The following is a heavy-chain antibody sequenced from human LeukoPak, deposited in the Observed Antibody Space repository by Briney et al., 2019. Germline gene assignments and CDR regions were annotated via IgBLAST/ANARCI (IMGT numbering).Heavy chain of an antibody. J-gene: IGHJ4*02. V-gene: IGHV3-30*04. CDR2: ISYDGSNK. CDR3: THDYGFYGGFDY. D-gene: IGHD4-17*01. Sequence: GWALRLSCAASGFTFSSYAMHWVRQAPGKGLEWVAVISYDGSNKYYADSVKGRFTISRDNSKNTLYLQMNSLTFEDTAVYYCTHDYGFYGGFDYWGQGTLVTVSS. CDR1: GFTFSSYA.